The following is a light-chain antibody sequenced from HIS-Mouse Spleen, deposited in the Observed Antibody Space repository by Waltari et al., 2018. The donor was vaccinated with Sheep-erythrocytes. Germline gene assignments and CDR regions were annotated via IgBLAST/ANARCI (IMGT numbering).Light chain of an antibody. CDR3: CSYAGSYNHV. V-gene: IGLV2-11*01. CDR2: DVS. CDR1: SSDVGGYNY. J-gene: IGLJ1*01. Sequence: QSALTQPRSVSGSPGQSVTISCTGTSSDVGGYNYVSWSQQYPGKAPKLMIYDVSKLPSGVPDRFSGSKSGNTASLTISGLQAEDEADYYCCSYAGSYNHVFATGTKVTVL.